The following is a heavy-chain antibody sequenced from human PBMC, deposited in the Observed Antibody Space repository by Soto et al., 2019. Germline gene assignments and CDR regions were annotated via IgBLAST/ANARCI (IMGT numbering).Heavy chain of an antibody. CDR2: FDPEFGET. V-gene: IGHV1-24*01. D-gene: IGHD7-27*01. CDR3: ARDPGRWRLTPQLGIGVWFDP. J-gene: IGHJ5*02. CDR1: GYTLTELS. Sequence: ASVKVSCKVSGYTLTELSMHWVRQAPGKGLEWMGGFDPEFGETIYAQKFQGRVTITEDTSTSTAYMELSSLRSEDTAVYYCARDPGRWRLTPQLGIGVWFDPWGQGTLVTVSS.